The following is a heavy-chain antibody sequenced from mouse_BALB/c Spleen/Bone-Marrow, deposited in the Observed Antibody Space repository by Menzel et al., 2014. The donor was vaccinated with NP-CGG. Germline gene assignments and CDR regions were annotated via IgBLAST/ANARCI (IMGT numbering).Heavy chain of an antibody. D-gene: IGHD1-2*01. CDR3: AREAYYGPDY. CDR2: INPSNGRT. Sequence: VKLVESGAELVKPGASVKLSCKASGYTFTRYWMEWVKQRPGQGLEWIGEINPSNGRTNYNEKFKSKATLTVDKSSSTAYMQLSSLTSEDSAVYYCAREAYYGPDYWGQGTPLTVSS. J-gene: IGHJ2*01. V-gene: IGHV1S81*02. CDR1: GYTFTRYW.